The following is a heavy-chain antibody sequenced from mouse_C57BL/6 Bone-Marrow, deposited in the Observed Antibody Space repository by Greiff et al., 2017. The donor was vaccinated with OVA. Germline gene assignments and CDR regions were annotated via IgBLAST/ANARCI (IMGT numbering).Heavy chain of an antibody. CDR1: GFTFSDYY. CDR2: INYDGSST. D-gene: IGHD1-1*01. J-gene: IGHJ2*01. CDR3: AREGSSYLPFDY. Sequence: EVKLVESEGGLVQPGSSMKLSCTASGFTFSDYYMAWVRQVPEKGLEWVANINYDGSSTYYLDSLKSRFIISRDNAKNILYLQMSSLKSEDTATYYCAREGSSYLPFDYWGQGTTLTVSS. V-gene: IGHV5-16*01.